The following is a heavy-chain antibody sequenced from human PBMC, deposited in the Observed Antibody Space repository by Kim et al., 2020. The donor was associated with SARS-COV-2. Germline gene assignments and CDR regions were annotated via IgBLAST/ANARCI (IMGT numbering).Heavy chain of an antibody. J-gene: IGHJ6*02. Sequence: GGSLRLSCAASGFTFDDYTMHWVRQAPGKGLEWVSLISWDGGSTYYAESVKGRFTISRDNSKNSLYLQMNSLRTEDTALYYCAKDIHYYGSGSGGPYYYGVDVWGQGTTVTVSS. D-gene: IGHD3-10*01. CDR2: ISWDGGST. CDR1: GFTFDDYT. V-gene: IGHV3-43*01. CDR3: AKDIHYYGSGSGGPYYYGVDV.